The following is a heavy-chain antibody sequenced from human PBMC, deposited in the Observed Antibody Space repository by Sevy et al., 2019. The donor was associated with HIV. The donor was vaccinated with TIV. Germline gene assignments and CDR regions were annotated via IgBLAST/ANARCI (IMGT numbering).Heavy chain of an antibody. CDR3: ARKTSSTWYSLDY. CDR1: GFTFRSYA. D-gene: IGHD6-13*01. J-gene: IGHJ4*02. CDR2: ISYDGSSK. V-gene: IGHV3-30-3*01. Sequence: GGSLRLSCAASGFTFRSYAMHWVRQAPGKGLEWVAFISYDGSSKYYADSVKGRFTISRDNSKNTLYLQMNSLRTEDTAVYYCARKTSSTWYSLDYWGQGTLVTVSS.